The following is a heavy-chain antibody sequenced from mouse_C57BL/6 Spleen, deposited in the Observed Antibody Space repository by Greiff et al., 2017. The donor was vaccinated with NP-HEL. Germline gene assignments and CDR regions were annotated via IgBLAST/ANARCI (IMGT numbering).Heavy chain of an antibody. Sequence: EVKLVESGGGLVKPGGSLKLSCAASGFTFSSYAMSWVRQTPEKRLEWVATISDGGSYTYYPDNVKGRFTISRDNAKNNLYLQMSHLKSEDTAMYYCARDHGVTTDAMDYWGQGTSVTVSS. CDR1: GFTFSSYA. J-gene: IGHJ4*01. D-gene: IGHD2-2*01. CDR2: ISDGGSYT. CDR3: ARDHGVTTDAMDY. V-gene: IGHV5-4*01.